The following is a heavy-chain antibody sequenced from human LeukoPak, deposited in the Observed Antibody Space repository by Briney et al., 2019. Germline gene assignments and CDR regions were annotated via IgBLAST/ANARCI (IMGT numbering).Heavy chain of an antibody. V-gene: IGHV4-59*08. CDR2: IYYSGST. CDR1: GGSISSYY. D-gene: IGHD2-21*02. CDR3: ARQTDVSWFDP. J-gene: IGHJ5*02. Sequence: SETLSLTCTVSGGSISSYYRSWIRQPPGKGLEWIADIYYSGSTNYNPSLKSRVTISVDTSKTQFSLRLSSVTAADTAVYYCARQTDVSWFDPWGQGTLVTVSS.